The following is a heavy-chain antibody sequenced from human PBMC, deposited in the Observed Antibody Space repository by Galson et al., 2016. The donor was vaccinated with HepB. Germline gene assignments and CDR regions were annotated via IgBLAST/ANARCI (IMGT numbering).Heavy chain of an antibody. D-gene: IGHD6-13*01. J-gene: IGHJ5*02. CDR2: ISHDGSLK. Sequence: ASGFTFRNYGMHWVRQAPGQGLEWVAIISHDGSLKFYADSVKGRFTISRDNSKNTLYLQMNSLRPEDTAIYYCAKAMAAARTNWFDPWGQGVLVTVSS. V-gene: IGHV3-30*18. CDR3: AKAMAAARTNWFDP. CDR1: GFTFRNYG.